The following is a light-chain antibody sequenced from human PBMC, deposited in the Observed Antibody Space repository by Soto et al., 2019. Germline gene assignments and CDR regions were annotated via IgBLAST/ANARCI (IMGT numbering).Light chain of an antibody. CDR2: INNDGSH. V-gene: IGLV4-69*01. Sequence: QSVLTQSPSASASLGASVKLTCTLSSGHSDYAIAWHQQQPEKGPRYLMRINNDGSHTKGDGIPDRFSGSRSGAERHLIISSLPSEDEADYYCQSGYTGFPVFGGGTKVTVL. CDR3: QSGYTGFPV. CDR1: SGHSDYA. J-gene: IGLJ2*01.